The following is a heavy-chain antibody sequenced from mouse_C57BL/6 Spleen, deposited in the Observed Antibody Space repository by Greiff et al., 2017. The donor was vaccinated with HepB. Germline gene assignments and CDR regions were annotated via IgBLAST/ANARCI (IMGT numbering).Heavy chain of an antibody. CDR3: ARGYYYRDFDD. Sequence: EVKLQESGGGLVKPGGSLKLSCAASGFTFSSYAMSWVRQTPEKRLEWVATISADGSYTYYPDNVKGRFTIARDNATNTQYLQMSQLKSEDAAVYYCARGYYYRDFDDWGTGTTVTVSS. CDR2: ISADGSYT. V-gene: IGHV5-4*03. J-gene: IGHJ1*03. D-gene: IGHD1-1*01. CDR1: GFTFSSYA.